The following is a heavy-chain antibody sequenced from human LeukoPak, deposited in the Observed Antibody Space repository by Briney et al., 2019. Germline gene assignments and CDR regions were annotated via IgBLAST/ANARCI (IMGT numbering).Heavy chain of an antibody. D-gene: IGHD5-18*01. V-gene: IGHV3-11*01. J-gene: IGHJ4*02. CDR1: GFTFNTYW. CDR2: ISSSGSTI. CDR3: ARETQGIQLWLYHFDY. Sequence: GGSLRLSCAASGFTFNTYWMHWVRQAPGKGLEWVSYISSSGSTIYYADSVKGRFTISRDNAKNSLYLQMNSLRAEDTAVYYCARETQGIQLWLYHFDYWGQGTLVTVSS.